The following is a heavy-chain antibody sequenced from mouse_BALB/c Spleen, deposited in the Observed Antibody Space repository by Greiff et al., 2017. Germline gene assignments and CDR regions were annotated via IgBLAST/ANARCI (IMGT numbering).Heavy chain of an antibody. CDR3: ARDRPITTWTGFDY. V-gene: IGHV5-6-3*01. J-gene: IGHJ2*01. CDR1: GFTFSSYG. Sequence: EVNVVESGGGLVQPGGSLKLSCAASGFTFSSYGMSWVRQTPDKRLELVATINSNGGSTYYPDSVKGRFTISRDNAKNTLYLQMSSLKSEDTAMYYCARDRPITTWTGFDYWGQGTTLTVSS. CDR2: INSNGGST. D-gene: IGHD2-4*01.